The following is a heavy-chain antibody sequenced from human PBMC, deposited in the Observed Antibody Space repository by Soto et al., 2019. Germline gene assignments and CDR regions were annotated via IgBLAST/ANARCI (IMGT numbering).Heavy chain of an antibody. J-gene: IGHJ4*02. D-gene: IGHD3-3*01. CDR1: GFTFSSYA. Sequence: GGSLRLSCAASGFTFSSYAMSWVRQAPGKGLEWVXAXSXXXGXTXXXHXXXXRFTISRDNSKNTLYLQMKSLRAEDTPVYSCAKDLDFWSGSSFDYWGQGTLVTVSS. CDR2: XSXXXGXT. V-gene: IGHV3-23*01. CDR3: AKDLDFWSGSSFDY.